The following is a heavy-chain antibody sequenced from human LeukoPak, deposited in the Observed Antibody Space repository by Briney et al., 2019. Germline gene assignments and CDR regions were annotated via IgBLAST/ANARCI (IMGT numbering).Heavy chain of an antibody. Sequence: GGSLRLSCAASGFTFSNAWMSRVRQAPGKGLEWVSYISTRISTMFHADSVKGRFTISRDNAKNSLYLQMNSLRVEDTAVYYCARVRGSSLSYYYMDVWGKGTTVTVSS. D-gene: IGHD6-13*01. CDR1: GFTFSNAW. V-gene: IGHV3-48*01. CDR3: ARVRGSSLSYYYMDV. J-gene: IGHJ6*03. CDR2: ISTRISTM.